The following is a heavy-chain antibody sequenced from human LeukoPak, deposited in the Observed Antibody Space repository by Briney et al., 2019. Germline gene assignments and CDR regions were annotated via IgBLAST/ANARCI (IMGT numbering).Heavy chain of an antibody. V-gene: IGHV4-39*07. D-gene: IGHD4-17*01. J-gene: IGHJ4*02. CDR3: ARGKPYGDYEGSFCFGY. CDR1: GGSISSSYYY. CDR2: LYYSGWST. Sequence: SETLSLTCTVSGGSISSSYYYWGWVRQPPGKGLEWIGSLYYSGWSTYYNPSLKSRVTISVDTSKNQFSLKLSSVTAADTAVYYCARGKPYGDYEGSFCFGYWGQGTLVTVSS.